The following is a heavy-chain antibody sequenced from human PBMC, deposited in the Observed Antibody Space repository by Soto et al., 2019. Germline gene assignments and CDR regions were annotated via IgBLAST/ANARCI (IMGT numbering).Heavy chain of an antibody. CDR2: IYPGDSDP. Sequence: AGASLKISCKGSGYSFTSYWIGWVRQMPGKGLEWMGIIYPGDSDPRYSPSFQRQVTISADKSISTAYLQWSSLKASDTAMYYCARLGADYSSWFDPWGQGTLVTVSS. V-gene: IGHV5-51*01. CDR3: ARLGADYSSWFDP. CDR1: GYSFTSYW. D-gene: IGHD4-4*01. J-gene: IGHJ5*02.